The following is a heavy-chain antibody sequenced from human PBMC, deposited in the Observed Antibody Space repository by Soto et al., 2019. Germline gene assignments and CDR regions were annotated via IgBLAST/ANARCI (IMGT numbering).Heavy chain of an antibody. CDR3: AKVSRKGSAIDFDY. D-gene: IGHD3-10*01. V-gene: IGHV1-8*01. J-gene: IGHJ4*02. CDR1: GYTFSNYD. Sequence: QVQLVQSGAELKKPGASVKVSCKASGYTFSNYDMNWVRQATGQGPEWIGWVNPNSGDTGYAQKFQGRVTLTTDISTTTAYLELTSLRSEDTAIYYCAKVSRKGSAIDFDYWGQGTLITVSS. CDR2: VNPNSGDT.